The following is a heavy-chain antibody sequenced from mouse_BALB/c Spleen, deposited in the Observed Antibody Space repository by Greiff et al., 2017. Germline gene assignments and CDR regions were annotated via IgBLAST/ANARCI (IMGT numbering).Heavy chain of an antibody. Sequence: VQLQQSGPELVKPGASVRISCKASGYTFTSYYIHWVKQRPGQGLEWIGWIYPGNVNTKYNEKFKGKATLTTDKSSSTAYMQLSRLTSEDSAVYFCARRGAGRTLPWFAYWGQGTLVTVSA. V-gene: IGHV1S56*01. CDR1: GYTFTSYY. J-gene: IGHJ3*01. CDR2: IYPGNVNT. D-gene: IGHD2-12*01. CDR3: ARRGAGRTLPWFAY.